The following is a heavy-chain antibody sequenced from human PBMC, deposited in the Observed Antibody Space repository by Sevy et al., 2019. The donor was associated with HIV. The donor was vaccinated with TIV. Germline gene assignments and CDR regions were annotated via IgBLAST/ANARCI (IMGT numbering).Heavy chain of an antibody. CDR3: ARDFTIFGVVSGIDY. V-gene: IGHV3-21*01. Sequence: GGSLRLSCVASGLTFRSFSMHWVRQAPGKGLEWLSSISDDSRYIYYSDQVKGRFTISRANAKSSLYLQMNSLRVEVTAIYYCARDFTIFGVVSGIDYWGQGNLVTVSS. D-gene: IGHD3-3*01. CDR1: GLTFRSFS. CDR2: ISDDSRYI. J-gene: IGHJ4*02.